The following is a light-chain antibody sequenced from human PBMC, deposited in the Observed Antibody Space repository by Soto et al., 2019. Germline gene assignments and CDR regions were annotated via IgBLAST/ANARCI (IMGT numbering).Light chain of an antibody. CDR3: SSYTSSSTLGV. CDR1: SSDVGGYNY. J-gene: IGLJ1*01. Sequence: LTQPASVSGSPGQSITISCTGTSSDVGGYNYVSWYQQHPGKAPKLMIYDVSNRPSGVSNRFSGSKSGNTASLTISGLQAEVEADYYCSSYTSSSTLGVFGTGTKVTVL. CDR2: DVS. V-gene: IGLV2-14*01.